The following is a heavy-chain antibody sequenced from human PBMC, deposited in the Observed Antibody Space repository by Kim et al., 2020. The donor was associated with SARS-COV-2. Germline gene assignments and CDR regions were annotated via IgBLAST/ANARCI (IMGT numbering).Heavy chain of an antibody. Sequence: GGSLRLSCAASGFTFSSYAMSWVRQAPGKGLEWVSAISGSGGSTYYADSVKGRFTISRDNSKNTLYLQMNSLRAEDTAVYYCAKKKTQSGRKYSSGSGLGSAPTEKYYFDYWGQGTLVTVSS. CDR2: ISGSGGST. D-gene: IGHD6-19*01. CDR1: GFTFSSYA. J-gene: IGHJ4*02. CDR3: AKKKTQSGRKYSSGSGLGSAPTEKYYFDY. V-gene: IGHV3-23*01.